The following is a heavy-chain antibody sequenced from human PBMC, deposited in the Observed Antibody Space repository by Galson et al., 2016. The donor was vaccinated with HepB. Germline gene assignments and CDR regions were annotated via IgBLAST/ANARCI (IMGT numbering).Heavy chain of an antibody. CDR1: GSSFSGYW. J-gene: IGHJ4*02. D-gene: IGHD3-16*01. CDR2: ISPGDSDT. V-gene: IGHV5-51*01. CDR3: ERHVGHCSDTNCYELDH. Sequence: QSGAEVKKPGESLKIFCKGSGSSFSGYWIGWVRQMPGKGLEWMGLISPGDSDTRYSPSFQGQVTISADKSISTAYLPWKSLKASDTAMYYCERHVGHCSDTNCYELDHWGQGTLVTVSS.